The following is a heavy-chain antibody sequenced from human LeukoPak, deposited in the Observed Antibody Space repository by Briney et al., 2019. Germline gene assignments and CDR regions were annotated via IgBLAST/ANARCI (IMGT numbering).Heavy chain of an antibody. V-gene: IGHV1-69*04. D-gene: IGHD3-10*01. CDR1: GGTFSSYA. Sequence: SVKVSCKASGGTFSSYAISWVRQAPGQGLEWMGRIIPILGIANYAQKFQGRVTITADKSTSTAYMELSSLRSEDTAVYYCARSTTGGSGSYYPQDYWGQGTLVTVSS. CDR2: IIPILGIA. J-gene: IGHJ4*02. CDR3: ARSTTGGSGSYYPQDY.